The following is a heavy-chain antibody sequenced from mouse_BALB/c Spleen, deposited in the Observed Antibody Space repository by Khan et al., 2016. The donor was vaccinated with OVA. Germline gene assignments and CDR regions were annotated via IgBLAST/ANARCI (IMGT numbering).Heavy chain of an antibody. J-gene: IGHJ4*01. CDR2: INYSGST. CDR1: GYSITSDYA. D-gene: IGHD2-3*01. Sequence: EVQLQQSGPGLVNPSQSLSLTCTVTGYSITSDYAWNWIRQFPANKLEWMGYINYSGSTNYNPALKSRISITRDTSKNQFFLQLNSVTTEDTATHYCARDGSRYNYAMDYWGQGTSVTVSS. V-gene: IGHV3-2*02. CDR3: ARDGSRYNYAMDY.